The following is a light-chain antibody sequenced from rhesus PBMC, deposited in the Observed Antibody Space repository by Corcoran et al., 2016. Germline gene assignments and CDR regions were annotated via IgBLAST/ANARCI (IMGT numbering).Light chain of an antibody. CDR3: QQYYTSPFS. CDR1: QSLLYFSNNKNY. V-gene: IGKV4-1*01. J-gene: IGKJ2*01. Sequence: DIVMTQSPDSLAVSLGERVTINCKSSQSLLYFSNNKNYLAWYQQKPGQAPGLLVYWASTRESGVSDRFSGGGSGTDFTLTISGLQADDVAVYYCQQYYTSPFSFGQGTKVEIK. CDR2: WAS.